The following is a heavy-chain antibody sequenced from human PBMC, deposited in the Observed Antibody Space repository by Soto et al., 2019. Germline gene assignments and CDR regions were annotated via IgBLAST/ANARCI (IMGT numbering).Heavy chain of an antibody. Sequence: DVQLVESGGGLVQPGGSLKLSCAASGFTFSDSDIHWVRQASGKGLEWVGRIKSKTNNYATAYAASVKGRFTVSRDDSENTGYLQMSSLQTEDTAMYYCICREEYGAHLSFAPWGHGTLVTVSS. D-gene: IGHD2-2*01. CDR1: GFTFSDSD. CDR2: IKSKTNNYAT. CDR3: ICREEYGAHLSFAP. V-gene: IGHV3-73*01. J-gene: IGHJ5*02.